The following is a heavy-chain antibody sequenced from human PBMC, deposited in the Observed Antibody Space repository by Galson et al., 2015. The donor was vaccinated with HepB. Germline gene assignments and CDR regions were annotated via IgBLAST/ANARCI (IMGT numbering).Heavy chain of an antibody. Sequence: SLRLSCAASGFTFSSYSMNWVRQAPGKGLEWVSSISSSSSYIYYADSVKGRFTISRDNAKNSLYLQMNSLRAEDTAVYYCAREDIVVVPAAITAGDGMDVWGQGTTVTVSS. D-gene: IGHD2-2*01. V-gene: IGHV3-21*01. CDR1: GFTFSSYS. CDR3: AREDIVVVPAAITAGDGMDV. CDR2: ISSSSSYI. J-gene: IGHJ6*02.